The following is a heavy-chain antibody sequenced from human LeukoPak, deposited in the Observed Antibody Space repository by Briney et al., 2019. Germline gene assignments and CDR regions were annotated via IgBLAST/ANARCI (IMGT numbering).Heavy chain of an antibody. J-gene: IGHJ4*02. D-gene: IGHD2-15*01. Sequence: GXXRLSCAASGFTFDNYGMSWVRQVPGKGLEWVTGINWNGDRTSYVDSVKGRFTISGDNAKNSLYLQMNSLRVEDTAFYYCARTGNSGGSLRQSFDYWGQGTLVAVSS. CDR2: INWNGDRT. V-gene: IGHV3-20*04. CDR1: GFTFDNYG. CDR3: ARTGNSGGSLRQSFDY.